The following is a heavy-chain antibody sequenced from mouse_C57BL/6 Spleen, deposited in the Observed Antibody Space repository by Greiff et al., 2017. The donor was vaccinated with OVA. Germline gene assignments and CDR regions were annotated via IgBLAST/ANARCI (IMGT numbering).Heavy chain of an antibody. CDR2: ISYDGSN. CDR1: GYSITSGYY. Sequence: VQLKESGPGLVKPSQSLSLTCSVTGYSITSGYYWNWIRQFPGNKLEWMGYISYDGSNNYNPSLKNRISITRDTSKNQFFLKLNSVTTEDTATYYCARVTVVASYYAMDYWGQGTSVTVSS. V-gene: IGHV3-6*01. CDR3: ARVTVVASYYAMDY. D-gene: IGHD1-1*01. J-gene: IGHJ4*01.